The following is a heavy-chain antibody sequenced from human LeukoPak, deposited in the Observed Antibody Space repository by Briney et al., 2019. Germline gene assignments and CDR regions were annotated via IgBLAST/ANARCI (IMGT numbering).Heavy chain of an antibody. CDR2: IYYSGST. CDR1: GGSISSYY. V-gene: IGHV4-59*12. CDR3: ARGNIVATGDAFDI. J-gene: IGHJ3*02. Sequence: PSETLSLTCTVSGGSISSYYWSWIRQPPGKGLEWIGYIYYSGSTNYNPSLKSRVTISVDRSKNQFSLKLSSVTAADTAVYYCARGNIVATGDAFDIWGQGTMVTVSS. D-gene: IGHD5-12*01.